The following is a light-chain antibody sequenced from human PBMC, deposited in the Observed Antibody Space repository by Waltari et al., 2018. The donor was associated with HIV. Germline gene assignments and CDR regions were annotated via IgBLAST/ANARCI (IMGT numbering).Light chain of an antibody. J-gene: IGLJ3*02. V-gene: IGLV1-47*01. CDR1: RSNIGSNY. Sequence: QSVLTQPPSASGTPGQSVSISCSGSRSNIGSNYVYWYQHLPGTTPKAVIYRSDQRPSGVPDRFSGSNSGTSASLAISGLRSEDEAHYYCASWDDNLSGWVFGGGTKLTVL. CDR3: ASWDDNLSGWV. CDR2: RSD.